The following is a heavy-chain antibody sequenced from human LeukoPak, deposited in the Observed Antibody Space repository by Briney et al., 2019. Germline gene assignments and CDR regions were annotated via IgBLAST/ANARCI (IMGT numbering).Heavy chain of an antibody. J-gene: IGHJ1*01. D-gene: IGHD3-22*01. Sequence: GGSLRLSCAASGFTFSSYAMHWVRQAPGKGLEWVSGINWNSGSIGYADSVKGRFTISRDNAKNSLYLQMNSLRAEDMALYHCAKGYYYDNSGTLTHWGQGTLVTVSS. CDR2: INWNSGSI. CDR1: GFTFSSYA. V-gene: IGHV3-9*03. CDR3: AKGYYYDNSGTLTH.